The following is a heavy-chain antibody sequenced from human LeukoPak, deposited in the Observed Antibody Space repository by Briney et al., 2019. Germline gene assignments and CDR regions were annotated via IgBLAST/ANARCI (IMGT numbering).Heavy chain of an antibody. Sequence: SETLSLTCTVSGGSISSYYWSWVRQPAGKGLEWIGRIYTSGGTNYNPSLKSRVTMSVDTSKNQFSLKLSSVTAADTAVYYCARDYVVPAALYYYYGMDVWGQGTTVTVSS. V-gene: IGHV4-4*07. D-gene: IGHD2-2*01. CDR3: ARDYVVPAALYYYYGMDV. J-gene: IGHJ6*02. CDR2: IYTSGGT. CDR1: GGSISSYY.